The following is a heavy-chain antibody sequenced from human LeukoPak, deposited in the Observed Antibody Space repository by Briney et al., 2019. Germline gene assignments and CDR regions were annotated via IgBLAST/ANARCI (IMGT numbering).Heavy chain of an antibody. CDR1: GVSFSGYY. Sequence: SETLSLTCAVYGVSFSGYYWSWIRQPPGKGLEWIGEINYSGSTNYNPSLKSRVTISVDTSKNQFSLKLSSVTAADTAVYYCVWQLVHDYYGMDVWGQGTTVTVSS. CDR2: INYSGST. J-gene: IGHJ6*02. D-gene: IGHD6-6*01. V-gene: IGHV4-34*01. CDR3: VWQLVHDYYGMDV.